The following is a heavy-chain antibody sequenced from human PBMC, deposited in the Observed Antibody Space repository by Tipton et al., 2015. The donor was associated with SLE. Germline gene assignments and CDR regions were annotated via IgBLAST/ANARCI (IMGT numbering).Heavy chain of an antibody. D-gene: IGHD3-22*01. CDR3: AGDSSGSYYDRGGYYQLANRHFDL. J-gene: IGHJ4*02. Sequence: TLSLTCTVSGGSITSYYWNWIRQAPGKGLEWVGRIYYSGSSYYNPSLKSRVTISVDTSKNQFSLRLSSVTAADTAVYYCAGDSSGSYYDRGGYYQLANRHFDLWGRGILVSVSS. CDR1: GGSITSYY. CDR2: IYYSGSS. V-gene: IGHV4-59*01.